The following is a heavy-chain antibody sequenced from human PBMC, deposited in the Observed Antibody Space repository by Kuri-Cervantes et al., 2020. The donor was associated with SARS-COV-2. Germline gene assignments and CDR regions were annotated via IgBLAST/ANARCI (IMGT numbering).Heavy chain of an antibody. CDR1: GFTFSTYW. D-gene: IGHD1-26*01. J-gene: IGHJ4*02. V-gene: IGHV3-74*01. CDR3: AKLPVGATVGDY. CDR2: IDYDGNRP. Sequence: GESLKISCAASGFTFSTYWMNWVRQAPGKGLMWVSRIDYDGNRPGYADSVKGRFTISRDNAKNTLYLEMNSLRVEDTAVYYCAKLPVGATVGDYWGQGTLVTVSS.